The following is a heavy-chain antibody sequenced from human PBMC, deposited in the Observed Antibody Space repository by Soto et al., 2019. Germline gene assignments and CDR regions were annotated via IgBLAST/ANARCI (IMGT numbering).Heavy chain of an antibody. CDR1: GFSFSDHY. Sequence: GGSLRLSCAGSGFSFSDHYIDWVRQAPGKGLEWVGRTRNKARSYTTEYATSVKGRFIISRDDSKNSLYLQMNSLRTEDTALYYCARLKSSDYYIDYWGQGTLVTVSS. J-gene: IGHJ4*02. CDR2: TRNKARSYTT. D-gene: IGHD3-22*01. CDR3: ARLKSSDYYIDY. V-gene: IGHV3-72*01.